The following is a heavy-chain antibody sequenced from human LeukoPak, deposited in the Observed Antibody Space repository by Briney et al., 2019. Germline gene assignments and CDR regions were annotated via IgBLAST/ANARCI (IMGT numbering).Heavy chain of an antibody. CDR2: ISSSGGGI. CDR1: GFTFSSYS. V-gene: IGHV3-48*03. J-gene: IGHJ5*02. CDR3: AGAVGANA. Sequence: GGSLRLSCAASGFTFSSYSFHWVPQAPGKGLEWVSYISSSGGGIYYADSVKGRFTISRDNAKNSLYLQMNSLRAEDTAVYYCAGAVGANAWGQGTLVTVSS. D-gene: IGHD1-26*01.